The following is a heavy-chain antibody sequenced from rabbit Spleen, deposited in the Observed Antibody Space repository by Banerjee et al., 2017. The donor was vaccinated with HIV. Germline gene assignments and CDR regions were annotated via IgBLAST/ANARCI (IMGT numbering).Heavy chain of an antibody. CDR2: IYAGSSGST. J-gene: IGHJ6*01. CDR1: GFSFSSSYW. V-gene: IGHV1S45*01. Sequence: QEQLVESGGGLVKPGASLTLTCTASGFSFSSSYWICWVRQAPGTGLEWIACIYAGSSGSTYYASWAKGRFTISKTSSTTVTLQMTSLTAADTATYFCARDTGTSFSTYGMDLWGPGTLVTVS. D-gene: IGHD7-1*01. CDR3: ARDTGTSFSTYGMDL.